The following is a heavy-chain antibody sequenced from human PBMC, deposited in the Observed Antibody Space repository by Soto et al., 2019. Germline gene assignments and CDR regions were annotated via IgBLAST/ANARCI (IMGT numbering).Heavy chain of an antibody. CDR2: IYWDDDK. CDR3: APKSALRFGEVNRGHRFDP. J-gene: IGHJ5*02. D-gene: IGHD3-3*01. Sequence: QITLKESGATLVKPTQPLTLTCTCSGFSISTSEVGVGWIRQRPGEALEGLAFIYWDDDKRSSPSLKSRVTITKDATKNQAVLIETNMDTVDTAKYYCAPKSALRFGEVNRGHRFDPGGQGTLVTVSS. V-gene: IGHV2-5*02. CDR1: GFSISTSEVG.